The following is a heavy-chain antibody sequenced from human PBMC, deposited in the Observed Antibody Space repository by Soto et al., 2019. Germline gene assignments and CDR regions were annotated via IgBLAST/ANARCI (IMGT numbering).Heavy chain of an antibody. J-gene: IGHJ5*02. CDR3: ATLSGSPGWFDP. V-gene: IGHV3-11*06. D-gene: IGHD3-10*01. CDR1: GFTFSDYY. Sequence: VQLVESGGGLVKPGGSLRLSCAASGFTFSDYYMAWLRQAPGKGLEWLSYTGSSSNSYTNYADSVKGRFTISRDNAKNSLYLQMNSLRAEDTAVYFCATLSGSPGWFDPWGQGTLVTVSS. CDR2: TGSSSNSYT.